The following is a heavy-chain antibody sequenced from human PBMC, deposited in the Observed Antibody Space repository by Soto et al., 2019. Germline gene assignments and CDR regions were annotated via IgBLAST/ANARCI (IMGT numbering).Heavy chain of an antibody. CDR3: TRGGNSETYWGLFDY. CDR2: INGDGSTT. D-gene: IGHD7-27*01. V-gene: IGHV3-74*01. J-gene: IGHJ4*02. Sequence: GGSLRLSCAASGFTFSNYWTHWVRQAPGKGLVWVSRINGDGSTTTYADFVKGRFTISRDNAKNTLYLQMDSLGADDTAVYYCTRGGNSETYWGLFDYWGQGALVTVSS. CDR1: GFTFSNYW.